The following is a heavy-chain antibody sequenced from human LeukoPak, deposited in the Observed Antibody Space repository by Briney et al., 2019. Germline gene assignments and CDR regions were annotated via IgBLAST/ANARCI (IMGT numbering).Heavy chain of an antibody. CDR2: IYYSGST. Sequence: SETLSLTCTVSGGSISSYYWSWIRQPPGKGLEWIGYIYYSGSTNYNPSLKSRVTISVHTSKNQFSLKLSSVTAADTAVYYCARVFGYSSGWYRGNAFDIWGQGTMVTVSS. CDR1: GGSISSYY. CDR3: ARVFGYSSGWYRGNAFDI. D-gene: IGHD6-19*01. V-gene: IGHV4-59*01. J-gene: IGHJ3*02.